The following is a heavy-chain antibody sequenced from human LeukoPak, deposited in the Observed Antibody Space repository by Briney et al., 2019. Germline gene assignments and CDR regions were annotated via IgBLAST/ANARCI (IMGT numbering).Heavy chain of an antibody. CDR3: ARKCSGGSSPFDY. CDR2: IYYSGST. Sequence: SQTLSLTCTVSGGSISSGGYYWSWIRQHPGKGLEWIGYIYYSGSTYYNPSLKSRVTISVDTSKNQFSLKLSSVTAADTAVYYCARKCSGGSSPFDYWGQGTLVTVSS. CDR1: GGSISSGGYY. D-gene: IGHD2-15*01. V-gene: IGHV4-31*03. J-gene: IGHJ4*02.